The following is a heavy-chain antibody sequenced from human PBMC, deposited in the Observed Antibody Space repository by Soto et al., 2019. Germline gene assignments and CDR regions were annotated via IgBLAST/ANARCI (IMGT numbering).Heavy chain of an antibody. J-gene: IGHJ5*02. CDR1: GWYLVSGGYS. V-gene: IGHV4-30-2*01. Sequence: PSETLSLACTVSGWYLVSGGYSWSWIRQPPGKGLEWIGTAYPRGSTYYAPSLKSRVTISLDLSKNQFSLNLNSATAADTAVYYCARVAGSGWYDAWGQGTPVTVSS. D-gene: IGHD6-19*01. CDR3: ARVAGSGWYDA. CDR2: AYPRGST.